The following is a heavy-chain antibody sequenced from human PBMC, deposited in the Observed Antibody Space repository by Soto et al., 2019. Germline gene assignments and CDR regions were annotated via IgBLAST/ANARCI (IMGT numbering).Heavy chain of an antibody. CDR3: ARALVATIGWFDP. J-gene: IGHJ5*02. D-gene: IGHD5-12*01. Sequence: SETLSLTCTVSGGSISSGDYYWSWIRQPPGKGLEWIGYIYYSGSTYYNPSLKSRVTIPVDTSKSQFSLKLSSVTAADTAVYYCARALVATIGWFDPWGQGTLVTVSS. V-gene: IGHV4-30-4*01. CDR2: IYYSGST. CDR1: GGSISSGDYY.